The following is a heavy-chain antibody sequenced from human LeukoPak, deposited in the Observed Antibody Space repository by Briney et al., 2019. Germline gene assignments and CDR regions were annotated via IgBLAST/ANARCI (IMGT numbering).Heavy chain of an antibody. CDR1: GYTFTSYY. CDR3: ARVRPVGSYYGWFDP. Sequence: ASVKVSSKASGYTFTSYYMHWVRQAPGQGLEWMGIINPSGGSTSYAQKFQGRVTMTRDMSTSTVYRELSSLRSEDTAVYYCARVRPVGSYYGWFDPWGQGTLVTVSS. CDR2: INPSGGST. J-gene: IGHJ5*02. D-gene: IGHD1-26*01. V-gene: IGHV1-46*01.